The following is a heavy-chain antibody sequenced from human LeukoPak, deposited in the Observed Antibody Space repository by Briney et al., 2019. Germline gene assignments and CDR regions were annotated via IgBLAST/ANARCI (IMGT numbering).Heavy chain of an antibody. CDR1: CGSLNNANW. Sequence: SETLSLTCAVCCGSLNNANWWSWVRQPPGKGLEGIAEVAHHGKTNYNPSLESRVTVSLDKSKSQFSLNLTSVTAADTAVYFCTRTNRDWVPSDYWGQGTLVTVSS. D-gene: IGHD2-21*01. CDR2: VAHHGKT. J-gene: IGHJ4*02. CDR3: TRTNRDWVPSDY. V-gene: IGHV4-4*02.